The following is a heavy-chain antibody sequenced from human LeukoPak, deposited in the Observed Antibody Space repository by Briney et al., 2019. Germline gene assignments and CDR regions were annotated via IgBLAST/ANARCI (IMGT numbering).Heavy chain of an antibody. V-gene: IGHV4-34*01. CDR1: GGSFSKFY. CDR2: INHSGNT. Sequence: PSKTLSLTCAVYGGSFSKFYWSWIRQPPGKGLDWIGEINHSGNTNYNPSLKSRVTISVDTSKKQFSLKLSSVTAADTAVYYCARIPEWVVQAYFDYWGQGTLVTVSS. D-gene: IGHD6-19*01. CDR3: ARIPEWVVQAYFDY. J-gene: IGHJ4*02.